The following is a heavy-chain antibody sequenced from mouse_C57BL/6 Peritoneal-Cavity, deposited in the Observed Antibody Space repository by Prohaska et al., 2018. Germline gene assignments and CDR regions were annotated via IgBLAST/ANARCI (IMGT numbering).Heavy chain of an antibody. D-gene: IGHD2-2*01. Sequence: EVQLLASGGGLVKPGGSLTLSCAASGFTFSDYGMHWVRQAPGKGLEWVAYISSGSSTNYYADTVKGRLTISRDNAKNTLFLQMTSLRSEDTAMYYCARVHGSAWFAYWGQGTLVTVSA. J-gene: IGHJ3*01. CDR2: ISSGSSTN. CDR3: ARVHGSAWFAY. V-gene: IGHV5-17*01. CDR1: GFTFSDYG.